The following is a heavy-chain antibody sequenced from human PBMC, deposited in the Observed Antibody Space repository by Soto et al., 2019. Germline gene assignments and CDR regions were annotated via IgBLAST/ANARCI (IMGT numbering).Heavy chain of an antibody. CDR2: INPNSGGT. Sequence: APVKVSCKASGYTFTGYYMHWVRQAPGQGLEWMGWINPNSGGTNYEQKFQGRVTMTRDTSISTAYMELSRLRSADTAVYYCARSGVITGNRRWFGPWGQGTLVTVSS. J-gene: IGHJ5*02. D-gene: IGHD1-20*01. V-gene: IGHV1-2*02. CDR1: GYTFTGYY. CDR3: ARSGVITGNRRWFGP.